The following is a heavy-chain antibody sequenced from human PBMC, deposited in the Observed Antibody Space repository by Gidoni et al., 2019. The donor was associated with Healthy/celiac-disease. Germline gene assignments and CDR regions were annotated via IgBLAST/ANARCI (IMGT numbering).Heavy chain of an antibody. V-gene: IGHV4-39*07. CDR3: AREGSSGSIFY. CDR2: IYYSGST. J-gene: IGHJ4*02. CDR1: GGSISSRSYY. D-gene: IGHD3-10*01. Sequence: QLQLQESGPGLVKPSETLSLTCTVSGGSISSRSYYWGWIRQPPGKGLEWIGSIYYSGSTYYNPSLKSRVTISVDTSKNQFSLKLSSVTAADTAVYYCAREGSSGSIFYWGQGTLVTVSS.